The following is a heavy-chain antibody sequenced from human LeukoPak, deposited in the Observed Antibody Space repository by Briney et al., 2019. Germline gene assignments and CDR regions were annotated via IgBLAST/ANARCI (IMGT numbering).Heavy chain of an antibody. Sequence: GGSLRLSCAASGFTFSNAWMSWVRQAPGKGLEWVSAISGSGGSTYYADSVKGRFTISRDNSKNTLYLQMNSLRAEDTAVYYCAKDPPYSYGYWFDPWGQGTLVTVSS. J-gene: IGHJ5*02. CDR2: ISGSGGST. CDR3: AKDPPYSYGYWFDP. D-gene: IGHD5-18*01. CDR1: GFTFSNAW. V-gene: IGHV3-23*01.